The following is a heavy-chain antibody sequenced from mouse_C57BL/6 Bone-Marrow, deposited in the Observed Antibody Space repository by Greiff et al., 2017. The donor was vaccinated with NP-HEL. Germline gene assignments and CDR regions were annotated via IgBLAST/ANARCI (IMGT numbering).Heavy chain of an antibody. D-gene: IGHD2-4*01. CDR1: GYTFTSYW. V-gene: IGHV1-59*01. CDR2: IDPSDSYT. Sequence: QVQLQQPGAELVRPGPSVKLSCKASGYTFTSYWMHWVKQRPGQGLEWIGVIDPSDSYTNYNQKFKGKATLTVDTSSSTAYMQLSSLTSEDSAVYYCARSLLYYDYDGWFAYWGQGTLVTVSA. J-gene: IGHJ3*01. CDR3: ARSLLYYDYDGWFAY.